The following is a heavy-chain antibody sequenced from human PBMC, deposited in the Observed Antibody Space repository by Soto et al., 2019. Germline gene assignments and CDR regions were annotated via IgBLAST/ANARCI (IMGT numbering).Heavy chain of an antibody. CDR3: ARVLGEQWLVSEWFDP. Sequence: PSETLSLTCTVSGGSISSGGYYWSWIRQHPGKGLEWIGYIYYSGSTYYNPSLKSRVTISVDTSKNQFSLKLSSVTAADTAVYYRARVLGEQWLVSEWFDPWGQGTLVTVSS. V-gene: IGHV4-31*03. CDR1: GGSISSGGYY. J-gene: IGHJ5*02. CDR2: IYYSGST. D-gene: IGHD6-19*01.